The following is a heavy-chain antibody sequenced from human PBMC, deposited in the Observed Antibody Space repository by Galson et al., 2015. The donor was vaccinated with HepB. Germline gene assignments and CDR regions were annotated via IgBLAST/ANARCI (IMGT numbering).Heavy chain of an antibody. Sequence: SVKVSCKASGYTFTSYGISWVRQAPGQGLEWMGWISAYNGNTRLAQKFQGRVTMTADTSTTTAFMELWSLRSDDTAVYFCAREQRDCSGGRCNSGSFDYWGQGTLVTVSS. CDR1: GYTFTSYG. CDR2: ISAYNGNT. V-gene: IGHV1-18*04. CDR3: AREQRDCSGGRCNSGSFDY. J-gene: IGHJ4*02. D-gene: IGHD2-15*01.